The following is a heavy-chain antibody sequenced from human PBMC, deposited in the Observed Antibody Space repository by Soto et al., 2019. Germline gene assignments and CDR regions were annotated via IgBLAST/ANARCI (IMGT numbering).Heavy chain of an antibody. CDR2: IYYSGST. V-gene: IGHV4-30-4*01. D-gene: IGHD3-3*01. J-gene: IGHJ5*02. CDR3: ARERMRFLECTFFNWFDP. CDR1: GGSISSGDYY. Sequence: TSETLSLTCTVSGGSISSGDYYWSWIRQPPGKGLEWIGYIYYSGSTYYNPSLKSRVTISVDTSKNQFSLKLSSVTAADTAVYYCARERMRFLECTFFNWFDPWGQGTLVTVSS.